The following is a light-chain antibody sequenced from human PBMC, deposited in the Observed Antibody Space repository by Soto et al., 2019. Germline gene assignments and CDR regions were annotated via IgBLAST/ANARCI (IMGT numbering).Light chain of an antibody. Sequence: DIQMTQSPSSLSASVGDTVTITCRASQGGRTSVAWFQQKAGKAPKSLIFAASSLHRGVPRKFGGRGSGKAFPLPITSLQPEDFATNYVQKYNTYPSPFGKGTGVDIK. CDR2: AAS. J-gene: IGKJ5*01. V-gene: IGKV1-16*02. CDR1: QGGRTS. CDR3: QKYNTYPSP.